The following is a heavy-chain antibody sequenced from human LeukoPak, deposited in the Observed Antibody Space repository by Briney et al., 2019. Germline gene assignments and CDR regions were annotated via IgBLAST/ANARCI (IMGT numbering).Heavy chain of an antibody. CDR1: GFNFSTYG. J-gene: IGHJ4*02. CDR2: IWYDGTNK. CDR3: ARAVGPFDY. V-gene: IGHV3-33*01. Sequence: PGRSLRLSCAASGFNFSTYGMHWVRQAPGRGLEWVAVIWYDGTNKYYGDSVKGRFTISRDNSKNTLYLQMNSLRAEDTAVYYCARAVGPFDYWGQGTLVTVSS.